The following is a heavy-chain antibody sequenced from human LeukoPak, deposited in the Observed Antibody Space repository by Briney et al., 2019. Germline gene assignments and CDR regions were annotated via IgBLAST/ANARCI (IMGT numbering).Heavy chain of an antibody. D-gene: IGHD1-26*01. CDR3: ARSGSSRWQLWFDP. Sequence: ASVKVSCKASGYTFTGYYMHWVRQAPGQGLEWMGWINPNSGGTNYAQKFQGRVTMTRDTSISTAYMELSRLRSDDTAVYYCARSGSSRWQLWFDPWGQGTLVTVSS. CDR1: GYTFTGYY. CDR2: INPNSGGT. J-gene: IGHJ5*02. V-gene: IGHV1-2*02.